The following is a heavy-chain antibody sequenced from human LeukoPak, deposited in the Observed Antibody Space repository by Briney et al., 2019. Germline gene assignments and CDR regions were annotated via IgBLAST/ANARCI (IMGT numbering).Heavy chain of an antibody. V-gene: IGHV3-21*01. CDR2: ISSSSSNI. CDR1: GFTFSSYA. CDR3: ARCTTGRTFGSLREIKRSREIDY. J-gene: IGHJ4*02. Sequence: GGSLRLSCAASGFTFSSYAMSWVRQAPGKGLEWVSSISSSSSNIYYADSVKGRFTISRDNAKNSLYLQMNSLRVEDTAVYYRARCTTGRTFGSLREIKRSREIDYWGQGTLVTVSS. D-gene: IGHD1-1*01.